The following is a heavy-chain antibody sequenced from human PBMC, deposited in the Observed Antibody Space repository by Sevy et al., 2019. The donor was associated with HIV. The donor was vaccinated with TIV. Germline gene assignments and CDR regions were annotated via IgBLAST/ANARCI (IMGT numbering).Heavy chain of an antibody. CDR1: GFTFSSYA. J-gene: IGHJ6*02. D-gene: IGHD3-3*01. CDR3: AKIPDFWSGYYTGYYGMDV. CDR2: ISGSGGST. V-gene: IGHV3-23*01. Sequence: GESLKISCAASGFTFSSYAMSWVRQAPGKGLEWVSAISGSGGSTYYADSVKGRFTISRDNSKNTLYLQMNSLRAEDTAVYYCAKIPDFWSGYYTGYYGMDVWGQGTTVTVSS.